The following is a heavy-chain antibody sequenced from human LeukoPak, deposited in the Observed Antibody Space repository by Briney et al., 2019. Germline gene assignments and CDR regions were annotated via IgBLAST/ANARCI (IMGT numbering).Heavy chain of an antibody. D-gene: IGHD6-19*01. CDR1: RGSISSGGYF. CDR2: IYYSGST. CDR3: VGGWGY. Sequence: QVQLQESGPGLVKPSQTLSLTYAVSRGSISSGGYFSCWPRQHPGNGLEWIGYIYYSGSTYYNPSLKGRVTISVDTSKNQFSLKLTSVTAADTAVYYCVGGWGYWGQGTLVTVSS. V-gene: IGHV4-31*11. J-gene: IGHJ4*02.